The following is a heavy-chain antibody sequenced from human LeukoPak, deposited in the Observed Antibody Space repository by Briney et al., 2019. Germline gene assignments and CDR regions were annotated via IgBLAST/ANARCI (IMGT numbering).Heavy chain of an antibody. CDR1: DGSISSYY. CDR3: AGDNPVAGTIFDF. V-gene: IGHV4-4*07. CDR2: IHDSGSA. Sequence: SETLSLTCTVADGSISSYYWSWIRQPAGKGLEGIGRIHDSGSADYNPSLKSRVTMSLDTSKKQFSLKLTSVAAADPAVYYCAGDNPVAGTIFDFWGQGTLVTVSS. D-gene: IGHD6-19*01. J-gene: IGHJ4*02.